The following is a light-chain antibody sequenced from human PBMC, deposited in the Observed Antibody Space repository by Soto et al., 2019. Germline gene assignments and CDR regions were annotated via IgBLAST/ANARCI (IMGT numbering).Light chain of an antibody. Sequence: EVVLTQSPATLSLSPGERATLSCRASQSVGSQLAWYQQKLGKAPRLLINDASNRATGIPARFSGSGSGTDFTLTISSLEPEDFAVYYCQQRSSWPLTFGGGTKVEIK. CDR1: QSVGSQ. CDR2: DAS. V-gene: IGKV3-11*01. CDR3: QQRSSWPLT. J-gene: IGKJ4*01.